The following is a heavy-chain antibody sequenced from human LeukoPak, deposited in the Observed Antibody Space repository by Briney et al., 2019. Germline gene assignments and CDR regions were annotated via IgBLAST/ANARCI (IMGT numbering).Heavy chain of an antibody. Sequence: GGSLRLSCAASGFTFSDYYMSWLRQAPGKGREGVSYISSSGSNIYYADPVKGRFTISRDNAKNSLYLQMNSLRAEDTAVYYCARDLTPIYGPMVGTPGFDYWGQGTLVTVSS. V-gene: IGHV3-11*04. CDR1: GFTFSDYY. D-gene: IGHD4-23*01. CDR2: ISSSGSNI. CDR3: ARDLTPIYGPMVGTPGFDY. J-gene: IGHJ4*02.